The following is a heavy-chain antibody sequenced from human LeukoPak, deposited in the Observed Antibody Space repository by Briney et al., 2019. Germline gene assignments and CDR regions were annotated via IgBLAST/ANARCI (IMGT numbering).Heavy chain of an antibody. V-gene: IGHV6-1*01. D-gene: IGHD5-12*01. CDR1: VDSVSNNSAA. J-gene: IGHJ4*02. Sequence: SQTLSLTGAISVDSVSNNSAAWNWIRQSPSRGLEWLGRTYYRSKWFNEYAQSVKSRITINPDTSKNQFSLQLNSVTPEDAAMYYCTRAGGPGGYDYSYWGQGTLVTVSS. CDR2: TYYRSKWFN. CDR3: TRAGGPGGYDYSY.